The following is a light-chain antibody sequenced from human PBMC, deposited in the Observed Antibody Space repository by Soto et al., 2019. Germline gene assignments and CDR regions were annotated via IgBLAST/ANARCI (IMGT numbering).Light chain of an antibody. CDR3: QHYRTS. CDR2: GAS. Sequence: EIVLTQSPGTLSLSPGERATLSCRASQGVSSSYLAWYQQKPGQPPRLLIYGASSRATGIPDRFSGSGSGTDFTLTITRLEPDDFDVYYCQHYRTSFGGGTKVEIK. V-gene: IGKV3-20*01. J-gene: IGKJ4*01. CDR1: QGVSSSY.